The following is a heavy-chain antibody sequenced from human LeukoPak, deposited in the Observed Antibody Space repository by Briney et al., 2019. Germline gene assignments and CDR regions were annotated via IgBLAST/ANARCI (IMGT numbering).Heavy chain of an antibody. CDR3: ARQDGDTDAFDI. D-gene: IGHD4-17*01. CDR1: GGSISSGGYS. Sequence: SETLSLTCAVSGGSISSGGYSWSWIRQPPGKGLEWIGYIYHSGSTYYNPSLKSRVTISVDTSKNQFSLKLSSVTAADTAVYYCARQDGDTDAFDIWGQGTMVTVSS. CDR2: IYHSGST. V-gene: IGHV4-30-2*02. J-gene: IGHJ3*02.